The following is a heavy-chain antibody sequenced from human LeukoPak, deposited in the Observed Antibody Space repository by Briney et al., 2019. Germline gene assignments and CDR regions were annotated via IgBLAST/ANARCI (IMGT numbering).Heavy chain of an antibody. CDR2: VGISSGNT. D-gene: IGHD5-12*01. V-gene: IGHV3-48*04. J-gene: IGHJ4*02. CDR3: ARDHRYAFDN. Sequence: GGSLRLSCAASGFTFSNYSMNWVRQAPGKWLEWISYVGISSGNTKYADSVKGRFTISGDSAKNSVFLLMNNLRVDDTAVYYCARDHRYAFDNWGQGTLVTVSS. CDR1: GFTFSNYS.